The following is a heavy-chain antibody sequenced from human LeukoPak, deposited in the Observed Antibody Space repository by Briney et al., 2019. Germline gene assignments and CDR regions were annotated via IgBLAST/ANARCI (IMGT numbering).Heavy chain of an antibody. CDR2: INTDGSST. CDR1: GFTFSSYW. Sequence: GGSLRLSCAASGFTFSSYWMHWVRQAPGKGLVWVSRINTDGSSTSYADSVKGRFTISRDNAKNTLYLQMNSLRAEDTAVYYCARGSGGDYYYGMDVWGQGTTVTVSS. V-gene: IGHV3-74*01. J-gene: IGHJ6*02. CDR3: ARGSGGDYYYGMDV. D-gene: IGHD3-10*01.